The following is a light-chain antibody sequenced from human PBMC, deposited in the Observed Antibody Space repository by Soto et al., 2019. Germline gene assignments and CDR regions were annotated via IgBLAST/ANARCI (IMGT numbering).Light chain of an antibody. CDR3: QHYKSYSEA. CDR2: NAS. Sequence: DIQLTHSLSTLSGSAGRRFNITCRASQTISSWLAWYQQKPGKAPKILIYNASTLKRGVPSRFRGSGSGTEFTLTISSLQPDDVATYYCQHYKSYSEAFGQGTKVDIK. J-gene: IGKJ1*01. V-gene: IGKV1-5*03. CDR1: QTISSW.